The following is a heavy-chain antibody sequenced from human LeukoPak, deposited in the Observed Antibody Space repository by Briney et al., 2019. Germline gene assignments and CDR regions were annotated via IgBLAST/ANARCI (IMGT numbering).Heavy chain of an antibody. CDR1: GLTLSNSM. Sequence: GGSLRLSCAASGLTLSNSMMHWIRQAPGEGLEWVALIRLDGVEKFYSDSVKGRFTISRDNSKNTLYLEMTNLRAEDTAVYYCARESNWNYASDYWGQGTLATVSS. CDR3: ARESNWNYASDY. CDR2: IRLDGVEK. J-gene: IGHJ4*02. D-gene: IGHD1-7*01. V-gene: IGHV3-30*02.